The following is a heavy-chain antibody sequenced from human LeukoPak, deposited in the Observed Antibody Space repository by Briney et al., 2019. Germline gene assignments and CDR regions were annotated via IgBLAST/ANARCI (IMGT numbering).Heavy chain of an antibody. V-gene: IGHV3-7*01. J-gene: IGHJ1*01. D-gene: IGHD3-22*01. CDR3: ATCSSGYYCDHFQT. Sequence: GESLKISCTASGFTFSNYWMTWIRQAPGKGLEWVANIKQDGIEKYYVDSVEGRFTVSRDNSKNSLFLQIESLRAADTAVYYCATCSSGYYCDHFQTWGQGSLVTVSS. CDR2: IKQDGIEK. CDR1: GFTFSNYW.